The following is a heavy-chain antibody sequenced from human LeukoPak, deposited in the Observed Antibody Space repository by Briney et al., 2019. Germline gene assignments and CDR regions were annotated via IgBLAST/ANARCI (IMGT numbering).Heavy chain of an antibody. CDR1: GFAFSTYS. CDR3: ARERHTFDP. Sequence: GGSLRLSCAASGFAFSTYSMSWARQAPGKGLEWVSTITSSSNYIYYADSVKGRFTISRDDAKNSLYLQMNSLRVEDTAMYHCARERHTFDPWGQGTLVTVSS. CDR2: ITSSSNYI. D-gene: IGHD6-25*01. V-gene: IGHV3-21*01. J-gene: IGHJ5*02.